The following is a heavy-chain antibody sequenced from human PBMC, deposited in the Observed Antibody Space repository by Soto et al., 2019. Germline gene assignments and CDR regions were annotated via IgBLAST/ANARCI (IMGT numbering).Heavy chain of an antibody. CDR2: INPNSGGT. Sequence: ASVKVSCKASGYTFTGYYMHWVRQAPGQGLEWMGWINPNSGGTNYAQKFQGWVTMTRDTSISTAYMELSRLRSDDMAVYYCAREEGIAAAGMDIYYGMDVWGQGTTVTVSS. CDR3: AREEGIAAAGMDIYYGMDV. D-gene: IGHD6-13*01. J-gene: IGHJ6*02. CDR1: GYTFTGYY. V-gene: IGHV1-2*04.